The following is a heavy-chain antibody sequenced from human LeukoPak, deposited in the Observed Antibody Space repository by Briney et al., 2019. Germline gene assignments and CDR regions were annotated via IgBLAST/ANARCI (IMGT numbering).Heavy chain of an antibody. D-gene: IGHD1-1*01. CDR3: ASARTGFDL. CDR1: GGSISNDY. Sequence: SETLSLTCTVSGGSISNDYWSWIRQPPGKGLECIGYIYYTGSTNYNPSLKSRVTISVDTSKNQLSLKLSSVTAADSAVYYRASARTGFDLWGQGALITVSS. CDR2: IYYTGST. J-gene: IGHJ5*02. V-gene: IGHV4-59*01.